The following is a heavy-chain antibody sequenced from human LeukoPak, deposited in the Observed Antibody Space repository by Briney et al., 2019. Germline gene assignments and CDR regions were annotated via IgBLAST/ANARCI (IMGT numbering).Heavy chain of an antibody. CDR3: ARGDNGIDY. V-gene: IGHV4-38-2*01. D-gene: IGHD4-17*01. J-gene: IGHJ4*02. Sequence: SETLSLTCAVPGYSISSGYYWGWIRQPPGKGLEWIGSIYHSGSTFYTPSLKSRVTISVDTSKNQFSLKLTSVTAADTAVYYCARGDNGIDYWGQGTLVTVSS. CDR1: GYSISSGYY. CDR2: IYHSGST.